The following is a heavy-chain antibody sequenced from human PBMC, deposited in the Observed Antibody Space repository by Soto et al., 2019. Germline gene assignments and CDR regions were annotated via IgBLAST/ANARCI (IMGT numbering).Heavy chain of an antibody. D-gene: IGHD6-13*01. CDR2: IYSGGST. J-gene: IGHJ6*02. Sequence: GGSLRLSCAASGFTVSSNYMSWVRQAPGKGLEWVSVIYSGGSTYYADSVRGRFTISRDNSKNTLYLQMNSLRAEDTAVYYCARGGSSSWYGFSYYYGMDVWGQGTTVTVSS. V-gene: IGHV3-53*01. CDR1: GFTVSSNY. CDR3: ARGGSSSWYGFSYYYGMDV.